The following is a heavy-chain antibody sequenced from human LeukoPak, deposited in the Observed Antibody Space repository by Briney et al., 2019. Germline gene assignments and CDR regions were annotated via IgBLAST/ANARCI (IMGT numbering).Heavy chain of an antibody. J-gene: IGHJ4*02. V-gene: IGHV1-69*04. Sequence: ASVTVSCKASGGTFSSYAISWVRQAPGQGLEWMGRFIPILGIANYAQKFQGRVTITADKSTSTAYMELSSLRSEDTAVYYCARGYPTKLDYWGQGTLVTVSS. CDR1: GGTFSSYA. D-gene: IGHD1-26*01. CDR2: FIPILGIA. CDR3: ARGYPTKLDY.